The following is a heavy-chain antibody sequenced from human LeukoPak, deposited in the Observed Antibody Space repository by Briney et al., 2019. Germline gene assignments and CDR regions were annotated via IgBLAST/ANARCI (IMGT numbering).Heavy chain of an antibody. J-gene: IGHJ5*02. CDR2: IIDSGGAT. V-gene: IGHV3-23*01. CDR3: AKDRNDDTLTGYTWLDP. D-gene: IGHD3-9*01. CDR1: GFTFSTYD. Sequence: GGSLRLSCAASGFTFSTYDMSWVRRAPRRGLEWVSSIIDSGGATYYADSVKGRFTISRDNSKNTLYLQMNSLRAEDTAVYYCAKDRNDDTLTGYTWLDPWGQGTLVTVSS.